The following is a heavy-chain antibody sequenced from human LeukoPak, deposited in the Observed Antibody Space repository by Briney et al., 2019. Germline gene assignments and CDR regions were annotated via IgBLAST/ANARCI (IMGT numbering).Heavy chain of an antibody. CDR2: ISAYNGNT. J-gene: IGHJ4*02. Sequence: GASVKVSCKASGYTFTSYGISWVRQAPGQGLEWMGWISAYNGNTNYAQKLQGRVTITRNTSISTAYMELSSLRSEDTAVYYCARGRYCTNGVCYRPWYNPQFDYWGQGTLVTVSS. D-gene: IGHD2-8*01. V-gene: IGHV1-18*01. CDR3: ARGRYCTNGVCYRPWYNPQFDY. CDR1: GYTFTSYG.